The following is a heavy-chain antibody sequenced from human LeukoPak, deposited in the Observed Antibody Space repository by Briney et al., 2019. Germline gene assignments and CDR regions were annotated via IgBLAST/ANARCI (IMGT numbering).Heavy chain of an antibody. CDR1: GLPVITND. V-gene: IGHV3-53*01. CDR2: LYSDGNT. D-gene: IGHD2-15*01. J-gene: IGHJ4*02. Sequence: GGPLRLSCAASGLPVITNDMPWVRHATGKGLEWVSVLYSDGNTKYADSVQGRFTIYRDNSKNTLYIEMNSLSPDDTAVYYCARGVDPLAANTFAYWGQGTLVTVSS. CDR3: ARGVDPLAANTFAY.